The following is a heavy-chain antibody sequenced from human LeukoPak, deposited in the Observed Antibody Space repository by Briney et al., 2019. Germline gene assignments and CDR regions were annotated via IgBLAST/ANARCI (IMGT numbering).Heavy chain of an antibody. Sequence: GGTLRLSCAASGFTFSSYGMSWVRQAPGKGLEWVSATSGSGGSTYYADSVKGRFTISRDNSKNTLYLQMNSLRAEDTAVYYCAKDQARIAAAGPFDYWGQGTLVTVSS. CDR3: AKDQARIAAAGPFDY. D-gene: IGHD6-13*01. CDR1: GFTFSSYG. V-gene: IGHV3-23*01. J-gene: IGHJ4*02. CDR2: TSGSGGST.